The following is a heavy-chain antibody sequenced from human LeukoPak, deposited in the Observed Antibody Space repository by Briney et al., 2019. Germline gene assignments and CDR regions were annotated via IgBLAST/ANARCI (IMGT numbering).Heavy chain of an antibody. CDR3: AKGPLLAVGATSWFDP. CDR1: GFTFSSYA. CDR2: IGGSGGST. J-gene: IGHJ5*02. V-gene: IGHV3-23*01. D-gene: IGHD1-26*01. Sequence: GGSLRLSCAASGFTFSSYAMSWVRQAPGKGLEWVSAIGGSGGSTYYADSVKGRFTISRDNSKNTLYLQMNSLRAEDTAVYYCAKGPLLAVGATSWFDPWGQGTLVTVSS.